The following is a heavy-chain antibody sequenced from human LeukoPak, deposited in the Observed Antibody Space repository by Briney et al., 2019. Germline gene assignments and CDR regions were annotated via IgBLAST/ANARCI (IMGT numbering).Heavy chain of an antibody. J-gene: IGHJ5*02. V-gene: IGHV4-31*03. D-gene: IGHD5-24*01. CDR1: GGSISSGGYY. CDR2: IYYSGST. Sequence: SETLSLTCTVSGGSISSGGYYWSWIRQHPGKGLEWIGYIYYSGSTYYNPSLKSRITISVDTSKNQFSLKLSSVTAADTAVYYCARERWVYDWFDPWGQGTLVTVSS. CDR3: ARERWVYDWFDP.